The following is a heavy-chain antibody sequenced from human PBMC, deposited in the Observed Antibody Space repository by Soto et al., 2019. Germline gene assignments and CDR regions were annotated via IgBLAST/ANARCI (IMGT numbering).Heavy chain of an antibody. D-gene: IGHD3-10*01. CDR2: MNPNSGNT. Sequence: QVQLVQSGAEVKKPGASVKVSCKASGYTFTSYDINWVRQATGQGLEWMGWMNPNSGNTGYAQKFQGRVTMTRNTSISTAYMELSSLRSEDTAVYYCARGTDYYGSGSYYNDSPSYYYYGMDVWGQGTTVTVSS. CDR3: ARGTDYYGSGSYYNDSPSYYYYGMDV. J-gene: IGHJ6*02. CDR1: GYTFTSYD. V-gene: IGHV1-8*01.